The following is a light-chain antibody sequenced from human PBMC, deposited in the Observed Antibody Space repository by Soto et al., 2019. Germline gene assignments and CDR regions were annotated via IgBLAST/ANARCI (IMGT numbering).Light chain of an antibody. CDR2: AAS. V-gene: IGKV1-6*01. J-gene: IGKJ1*01. Sequence: AIQMTQSPSSLSAAVGDRVTITGRAIQGIRNDLGGYQQKPGKAPKLLIDAASSVQSAVPPRFSGSGSGPDFTLPLSSLQREDFATYYRLQDYKYPWTFGQRTKVAIK. CDR3: LQDYKYPWT. CDR1: QGIRND.